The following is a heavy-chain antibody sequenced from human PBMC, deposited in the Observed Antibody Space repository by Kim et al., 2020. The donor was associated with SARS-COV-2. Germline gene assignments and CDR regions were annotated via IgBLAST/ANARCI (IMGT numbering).Heavy chain of an antibody. J-gene: IGHJ6*02. CDR1: GGSISSGGYY. Sequence: SETLSLTCTVSGGSISSGGYYWSWIRQHPGKGLEWIGYIYYSGSTYYNPSLKSRVTISVDTSKNQFSLKLSSVTAADTAVYYCARDYGSGSTLYYYGMDVWGQGTTVTVSS. CDR3: ARDYGSGSTLYYYGMDV. V-gene: IGHV4-31*03. D-gene: IGHD3-10*01. CDR2: IYYSGST.